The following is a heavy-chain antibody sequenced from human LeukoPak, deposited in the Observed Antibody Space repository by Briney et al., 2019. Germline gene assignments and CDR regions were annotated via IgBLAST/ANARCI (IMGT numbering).Heavy chain of an antibody. CDR1: GDSVSSGGYY. CDR2: IFHSGST. Sequence: PSQTLSLTCTVSGDSVSSGGYYWSWIRQPPGRGLEWIGYIFHSGSTHYTPSLKSRVTISVDRSKNQFSLQLTSVTAADTAVYYCARAVVPVANNWFDPRGQGTLVTVSS. V-gene: IGHV4-30-2*01. J-gene: IGHJ5*02. CDR3: ARAVVPVANNWFDP. D-gene: IGHD2-2*01.